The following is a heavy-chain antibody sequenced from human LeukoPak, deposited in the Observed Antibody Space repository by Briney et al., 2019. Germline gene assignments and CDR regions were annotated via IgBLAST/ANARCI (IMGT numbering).Heavy chain of an antibody. J-gene: IGHJ5*02. V-gene: IGHV3-15*01. Sequence: PGGSLRLSCAASGFTFSNAWMSWVRQAPGKGLEWVGRIKSKTDGGTTDYAAPVKGRFTISRDDSKNTLYLQMNSLKTEDTAVYYCTTGEIVVVVAATGSTNWFDPWGQGTLVTVSS. D-gene: IGHD2-15*01. CDR1: GFTFSNAW. CDR3: TTGEIVVVVAATGSTNWFDP. CDR2: IKSKTDGGTT.